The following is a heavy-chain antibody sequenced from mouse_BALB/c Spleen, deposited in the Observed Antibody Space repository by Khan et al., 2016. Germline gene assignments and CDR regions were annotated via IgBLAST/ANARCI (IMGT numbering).Heavy chain of an antibody. CDR2: IDPANGNT. CDR1: GFNIKDTY. CDR3: ARGGVRRTDAMDY. V-gene: IGHV14-3*02. J-gene: IGHJ4*01. Sequence: VQLKQSGAELVKPGASVKLSCTASGFNIKDTYMHWVKQRPEQGLEWIGRIDPANGNTKYDPKFQGKATITADTSSNTAYLQLSSLTSEDTAVYYCARGGVRRTDAMDYWGQGPSVTVSS. D-gene: IGHD2-14*01.